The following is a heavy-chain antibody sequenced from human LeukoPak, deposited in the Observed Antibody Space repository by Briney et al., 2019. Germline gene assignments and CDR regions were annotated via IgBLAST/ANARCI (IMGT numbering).Heavy chain of an antibody. CDR3: AKDGDSSGDFGYFDY. CDR1: GFTFSSYG. Sequence: PGGSLRLSCAASGFTFSSYGMSWVRQAPGKGLEWVSAISGSGGSTYYADSVKGRFTISRDNSKNTLYLQMNSLRAEDTAVYYCAKDGDSSGDFGYFDYWGQGTLVTVSS. D-gene: IGHD6-19*01. CDR2: ISGSGGST. V-gene: IGHV3-23*01. J-gene: IGHJ4*02.